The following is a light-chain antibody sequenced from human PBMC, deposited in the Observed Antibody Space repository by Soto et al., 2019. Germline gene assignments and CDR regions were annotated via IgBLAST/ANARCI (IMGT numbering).Light chain of an antibody. J-gene: IGKJ1*01. V-gene: IGKV3-15*01. Sequence: EIVMTQSPATLSVSPGDRATLSCRASQTISSNLAWYQQKPGQAPRLLIYGASTRATDIPARFSGSGSGTEFTLTISSLESADFAVYYCQQYNNWGTFGQGTKVVIK. CDR1: QTISSN. CDR3: QQYNNWGT. CDR2: GAS.